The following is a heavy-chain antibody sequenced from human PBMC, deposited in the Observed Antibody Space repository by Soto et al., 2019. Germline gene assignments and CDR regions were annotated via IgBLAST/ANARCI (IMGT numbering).Heavy chain of an antibody. CDR3: ATFNRRSYYDFWSGYP. CDR1: GYTLTDLS. J-gene: IGHJ5*02. D-gene: IGHD3-3*01. Sequence: GASVKVSCKVSGYTLTDLSMHWVRQAPGKGLEWMGGFDPEDGETIYAQKFQGRVTMTEDTSTDTAYMELSSLRSEDTAVYYCATFNRRSYYDFWSGYPWGQGTLVTVSS. CDR2: FDPEDGET. V-gene: IGHV1-24*01.